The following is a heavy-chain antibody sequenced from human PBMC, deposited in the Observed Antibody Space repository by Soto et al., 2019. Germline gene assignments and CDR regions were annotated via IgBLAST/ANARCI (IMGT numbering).Heavy chain of an antibody. CDR1: GYTXNSYY. CDR3: ARGTRITIFGVAKKQNWFDP. D-gene: IGHD3-3*01. J-gene: IGHJ5*02. Sequence: RXSXKVSFKASGYTXNSYYMNLVRQAPGQGLEWMGIINPSGCSTSYAQKFQGRVTITSDTSTRTVYMELRSLRSEDTAVYYCARGTRITIFGVAKKQNWFDPWGQGTLGTVS. CDR2: INPSGCST. V-gene: IGHV1-46*02.